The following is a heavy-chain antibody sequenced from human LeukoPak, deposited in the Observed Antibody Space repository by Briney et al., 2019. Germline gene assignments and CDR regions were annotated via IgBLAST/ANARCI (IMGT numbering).Heavy chain of an antibody. V-gene: IGHV3-7*04. CDR2: IHQDGNGK. CDR1: GFTFSTYW. Sequence: QPGGSLRLSCAASGFTFSTYWMSWVRQAPGKGLEWVANIHQDGNGKYYVDSVKGRFTISRDNAKNSLYLQMNSLRAEDTAVYYCARGDKFSGDYWGQGTLVTVSS. D-gene: IGHD2-15*01. CDR3: ARGDKFSGDY. J-gene: IGHJ4*02.